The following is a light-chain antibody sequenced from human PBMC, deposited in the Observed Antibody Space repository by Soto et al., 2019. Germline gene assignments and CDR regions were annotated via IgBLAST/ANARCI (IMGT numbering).Light chain of an antibody. Sequence: EIVLTQSPATLSLSPGERATLSCRASQSVSSYLAWYQQKPGQAHRLLIYDASNRATGIPARFSGSGSGTDFTLTISSLEPEDFAVYYCQQRSNWLFTFGGGTKVQIK. J-gene: IGKJ4*01. CDR2: DAS. CDR1: QSVSSY. CDR3: QQRSNWLFT. V-gene: IGKV3-11*01.